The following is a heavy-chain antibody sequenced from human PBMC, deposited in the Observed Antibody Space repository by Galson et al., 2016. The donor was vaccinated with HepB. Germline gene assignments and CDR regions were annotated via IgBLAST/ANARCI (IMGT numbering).Heavy chain of an antibody. J-gene: IGHJ6*04. D-gene: IGHD1-1*01. CDR3: ARFIASPWNDYYYYGMDV. CDR1: GFIFRSYA. V-gene: IGHV3-30-3*01. CDR2: ISNDGSNK. Sequence: SLRLSCADSGFIFRSYAMNWVRQAPGKGLEWLAVISNDGSNKYFADSVKGRFTISRDNSKDTLCLQMNSLRAEDTAVYYCARFIASPWNDYYYYGMDVWGKGTPVTVSS.